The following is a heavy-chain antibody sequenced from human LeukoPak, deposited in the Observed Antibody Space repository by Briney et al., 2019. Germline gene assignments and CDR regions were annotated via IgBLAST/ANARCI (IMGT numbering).Heavy chain of an antibody. V-gene: IGHV3-23*01. CDR2: ISGSGGST. J-gene: IGHJ4*02. CDR1: GFTFSSYA. D-gene: IGHD6-19*01. CDR3: AKPIWTQAVADHWGFDY. Sequence: GGSLRLSCAASGFTFSSYAMSWVRQAPGKGLEWVSAISGSGGSTYYADSVKGRFTISRDNSKNTLYLQMNSLRAEDTAVYYCAKPIWTQAVADHWGFDYWGQGTLVTVSS.